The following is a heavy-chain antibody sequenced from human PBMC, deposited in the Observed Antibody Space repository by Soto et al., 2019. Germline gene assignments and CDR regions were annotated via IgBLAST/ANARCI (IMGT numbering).Heavy chain of an antibody. CDR1: GASINTNW. Sequence: QVHLQESGPGLVKPSGTLSLTCAVSGASINTNWWSWVRQPPGKGLEWIGEIYHSGSTNYNPSLEGRANISIDKSKHQFSLKLSSVTAADTAVYYCARHIAVPTTRGFDYWGQGAMVTVSS. D-gene: IGHD6-19*01. CDR2: IYHSGST. J-gene: IGHJ4*02. V-gene: IGHV4-4*02. CDR3: ARHIAVPTTRGFDY.